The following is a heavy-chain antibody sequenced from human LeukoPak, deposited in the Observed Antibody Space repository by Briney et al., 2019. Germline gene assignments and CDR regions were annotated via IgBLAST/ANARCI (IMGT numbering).Heavy chain of an antibody. V-gene: IGHV1-8*01. CDR1: GYTFTSYD. Sequence: ASVKVSCKASGYTFTSYDINWVRQATGQGLEWMGWMNPNSGNTGYAQKFQGRVTMTRNTSISTAYMELSSLRSEDTAVYYCARDSGDSSGHDYWGQGTLVTVSS. J-gene: IGHJ4*02. D-gene: IGHD3-22*01. CDR3: ARDSGDSSGHDY. CDR2: MNPNSGNT.